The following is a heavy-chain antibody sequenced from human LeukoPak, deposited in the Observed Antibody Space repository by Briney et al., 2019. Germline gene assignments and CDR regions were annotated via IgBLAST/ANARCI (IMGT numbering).Heavy chain of an antibody. CDR2: ISYNGGKK. Sequence: GGSLRLSCAASGFSFSSYAIHWVRQAPGKGLEWVALISYNGGKKDYADSVKGRFTIDRDYSKNTVYLQMNSLRPDDTAIYFCARQESRNYYYEGLDYWGQGNLVTVSS. CDR1: GFSFSSYA. D-gene: IGHD3-22*01. V-gene: IGHV3-30*04. CDR3: ARQESRNYYYEGLDY. J-gene: IGHJ4*02.